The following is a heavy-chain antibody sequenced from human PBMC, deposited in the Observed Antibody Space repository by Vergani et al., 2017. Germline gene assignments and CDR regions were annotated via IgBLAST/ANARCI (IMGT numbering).Heavy chain of an antibody. J-gene: IGHJ6*03. CDR1: GGSISSGGYY. CDR2: IYYSGST. CDR3: ARDREEYSGYDPHYYMDV. V-gene: IGHV4-31*03. Sequence: QVQLQESGPGLVKPSQTLSLTCTVSGGSISSGGYYWSWIRQHPGKGLEWIGYIYYSGSTYYNPSLKSRVTISVDPSKNQFSLKLSSVTAADTAVYYCARDREEYSGYDPHYYMDVWGKGTTVTVSS. D-gene: IGHD5-12*01.